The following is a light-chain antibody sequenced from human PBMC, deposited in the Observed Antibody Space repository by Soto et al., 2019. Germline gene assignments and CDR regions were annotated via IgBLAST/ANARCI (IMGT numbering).Light chain of an antibody. Sequence: QSVLTQPASVSGSPGQSITISCTGTSSDVGGYNYVSWYQQHPGKAPKLMIYDVSNRPSGVSNRFSGSKSGNTASLTISGLQAEDEADYYCSSYTSSDYVFGTGTKVT. J-gene: IGLJ1*01. CDR2: DVS. CDR3: SSYTSSDYV. CDR1: SSDVGGYNY. V-gene: IGLV2-14*01.